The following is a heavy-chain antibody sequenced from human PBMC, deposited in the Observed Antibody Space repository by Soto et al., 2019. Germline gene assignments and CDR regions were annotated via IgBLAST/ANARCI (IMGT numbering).Heavy chain of an antibody. CDR3: EERRIFGVVIGFDP. J-gene: IGHJ5*02. V-gene: IGHV4-34*01. Sequence: PSETLSLTCAVYGGSFSGYYWSWIRQPPGKGLEWIGEINHSGSTNYNPSLKSRVTISVDTSKNQFSLKLSSVTAADTAVYYCEERRIFGVVIGFDPWGQRTLVTVSS. D-gene: IGHD3-3*01. CDR1: GGSFSGYY. CDR2: INHSGST.